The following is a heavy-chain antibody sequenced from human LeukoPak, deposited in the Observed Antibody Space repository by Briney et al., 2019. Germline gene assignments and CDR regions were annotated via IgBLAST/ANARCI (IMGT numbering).Heavy chain of an antibody. CDR3: AREGHYYGSGSLDV. Sequence: GGSLRLSCAASGFTFSSYAMSWVRQAPGKGLEWVSAISGSGGSTYYADSVKGRFTISRDNAKNTLYLQMNSLRAEDTAVYYCAREGHYYGSGSLDVWGKGTTVTISS. CDR1: GFTFSSYA. D-gene: IGHD3-10*01. V-gene: IGHV3-23*01. J-gene: IGHJ6*04. CDR2: ISGSGGST.